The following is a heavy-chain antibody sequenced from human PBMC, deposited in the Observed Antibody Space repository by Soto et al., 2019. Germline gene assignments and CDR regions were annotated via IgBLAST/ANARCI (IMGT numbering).Heavy chain of an antibody. CDR1: GFPFSSYW. CDR3: EKADNSGYGDYGFEY. J-gene: IGHJ4*02. CDR2: ISGSGGST. Sequence: GGSLRLSCAACGFPFSSYWMHWVRQAPGKGLEWVSAISGSGGSTYYADSVKGRFTISRDNSKNTLYLQMNSLRAEDTAVYYCEKADNSGYGDYGFEYWGQGTLVTVSS. V-gene: IGHV3-23*01. D-gene: IGHD5-12*01.